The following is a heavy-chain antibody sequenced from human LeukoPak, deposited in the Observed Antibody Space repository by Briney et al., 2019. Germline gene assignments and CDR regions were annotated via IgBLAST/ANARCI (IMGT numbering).Heavy chain of an antibody. J-gene: IGHJ4*02. V-gene: IGHV4-39*02. CDR2: IYYSGST. CDR1: GGSISSSSYY. D-gene: IGHD5-24*01. Sequence: SSETLSLTCTVSGGSISSSSYYWGWIRQPPGKGLEWIGSIYYSGSTYYNPSLKSRVTISVDTSKNQFSLKLSSVTAVDTAVYYCARDSRDGYNPLDYWGQGTLVTVSS. CDR3: ARDSRDGYNPLDY.